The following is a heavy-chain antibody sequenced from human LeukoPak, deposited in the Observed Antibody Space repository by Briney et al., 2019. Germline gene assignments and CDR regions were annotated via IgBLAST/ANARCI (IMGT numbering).Heavy chain of an antibody. D-gene: IGHD5-12*01. V-gene: IGHV3-49*04. J-gene: IGHJ4*02. CDR2: IRSKAYGGTT. Sequence: GGSLRLSCTASGFTFGDYAMSWVRQAPGKGLEWVGFIRSKAYGGTTEYAASVKGRFTISRDDSKSIAYLQMDSLKTEDTAVYYYTRRDIVATIDYFDYWGQGTLVTVSS. CDR1: GFTFGDYA. CDR3: TRRDIVATIDYFDY.